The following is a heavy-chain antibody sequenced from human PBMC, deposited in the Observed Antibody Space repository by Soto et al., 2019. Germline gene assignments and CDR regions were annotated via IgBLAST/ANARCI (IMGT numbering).Heavy chain of an antibody. D-gene: IGHD4-4*01. CDR3: TKEHSNYPDNWFDP. J-gene: IGHJ5*02. V-gene: IGHV3-23*01. Sequence: EVQLLVSGGGSVQPGGSLRLSCAASGFSFSNYAMSWVRQAPGTGLEWVSAIDSGGGSTYYAASVKGRLSISRDNSINTLYLQMNSLRAEDTAIYYCTKEHSNYPDNWFDPWGQGTLVTVSS. CDR2: IDSGGGST. CDR1: GFSFSNYA.